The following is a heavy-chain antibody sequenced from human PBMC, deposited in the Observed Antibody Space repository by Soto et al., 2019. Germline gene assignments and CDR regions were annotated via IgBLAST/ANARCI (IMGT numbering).Heavy chain of an antibody. CDR3: AKLAEKYQLLSMFDY. J-gene: IGHJ4*02. CDR2: ISDSAMST. CDR1: GFTSSNYA. V-gene: IGHV3-23*01. Sequence: EVQLLESGGGLVQPGGSLRLSCVASGFTSSNYAMSWVRQAPGKGLEWVSFISDSAMSTYYADSVKGRFTISRDKSKNTLYLQMNSLRAEDTAIYYCAKLAEKYQLLSMFDYWGQGTLVTVSS. D-gene: IGHD2-2*01.